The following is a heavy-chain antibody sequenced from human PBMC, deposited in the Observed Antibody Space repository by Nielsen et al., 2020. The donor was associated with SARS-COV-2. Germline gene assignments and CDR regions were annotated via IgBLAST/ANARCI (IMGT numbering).Heavy chain of an antibody. V-gene: IGHV6-1*01. CDR2: TYYWSKWYN. D-gene: IGHD3-22*01. J-gene: IGHJ6*02. CDR3: ARVRYDYDSSCYYPASYYYDMDY. Sequence: SHTLSLICAISGDSLSRNNAAWNWIRQSPSRGLEWLGRTYYWSKWYNDYAVSVKSRITINQDTSKNQFSLQLNSVPSEASSVYYCARVRYDYDSSCYYPASYYYDMDYWGQGTTVTVSS. CDR1: GDSLSRNNAA.